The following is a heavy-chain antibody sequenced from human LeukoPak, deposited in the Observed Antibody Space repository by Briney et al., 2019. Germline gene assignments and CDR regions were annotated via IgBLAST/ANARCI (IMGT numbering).Heavy chain of an antibody. Sequence: ASVKVSCKASGYTFIDYYIHWVRQAPGQGLECMGWINPNSGDTNYAQKFQGRVTMTRDTSISTAYMELSRLKSDDTAVYFCARSPYLGYCFYGVCYPSLYFDYWGQGALVTDSS. CDR2: INPNSGDT. D-gene: IGHD2-8*01. CDR1: GYTFIDYY. CDR3: ARSPYLGYCFYGVCYPSLYFDY. V-gene: IGHV1-2*02. J-gene: IGHJ4*02.